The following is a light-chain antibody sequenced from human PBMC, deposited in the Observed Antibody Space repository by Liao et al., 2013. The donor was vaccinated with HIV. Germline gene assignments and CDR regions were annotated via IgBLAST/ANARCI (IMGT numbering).Light chain of an antibody. Sequence: SYELTQPPSVSVSPGQTASIICSGDKLGDKYACWYQQKPGQSPVVVIYQDNKRPSGIPERFSGSNSGNTATLTISGTQAMDEADYYCQAWDSSTGHVVFGGGTKLTVL. J-gene: IGLJ2*01. CDR1: KLGDKY. CDR3: QAWDSSTGHVV. V-gene: IGLV3-1*01. CDR2: QDN.